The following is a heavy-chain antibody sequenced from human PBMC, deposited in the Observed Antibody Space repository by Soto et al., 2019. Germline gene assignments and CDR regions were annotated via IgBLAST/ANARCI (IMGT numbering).Heavy chain of an antibody. CDR3: ARAPTPGYYYGSGRAVGMDV. J-gene: IGHJ6*02. CDR2: IYSGGST. D-gene: IGHD3-10*01. V-gene: IGHV3-53*01. Sequence: GGSLRLSCAASGFTVSSNYMSWVRQAPGKGLEWVSVIYSGGSTYYADSVKGRFTISRDNSKNTLYLQMNSLRAEDTAVYYCARAPTPGYYYGSGRAVGMDVWGQGTTVTVSS. CDR1: GFTVSSNY.